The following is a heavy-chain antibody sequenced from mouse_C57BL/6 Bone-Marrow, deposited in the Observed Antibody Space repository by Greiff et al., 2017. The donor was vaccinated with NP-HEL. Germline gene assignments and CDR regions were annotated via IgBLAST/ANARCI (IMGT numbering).Heavy chain of an antibody. Sequence: VQVVESGPGLVAPSQSLSIPCTVSGFSLTSYAISWVRQPPGKGLEWLGVIWTGGGTNYNSALKSRLSISKDNSKSQVFLKMNSLQTDDTARYYCASILCGGMDYWGQGTSVTVSS. CDR1: GFSLTSYA. CDR3: ASILCGGMDY. D-gene: IGHD1-1*01. V-gene: IGHV2-9-1*01. CDR2: IWTGGGT. J-gene: IGHJ4*01.